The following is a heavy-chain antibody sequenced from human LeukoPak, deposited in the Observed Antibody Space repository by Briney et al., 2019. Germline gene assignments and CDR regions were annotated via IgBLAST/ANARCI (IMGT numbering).Heavy chain of an antibody. D-gene: IGHD5-18*01. CDR1: GGTFSNYA. V-gene: IGHV1-69*13. CDR2: IIPIFGTV. J-gene: IGHJ4*02. Sequence: ASVKVSCKASGGTFSNYAISWVRQAPGQGLEWMGGIIPIFGTVNYAQTFQGRVTITADESTSTAYMELSSLRSEGTAVYYCARGTAMVNTYFDYWGQGTLVTVSS. CDR3: ARGTAMVNTYFDY.